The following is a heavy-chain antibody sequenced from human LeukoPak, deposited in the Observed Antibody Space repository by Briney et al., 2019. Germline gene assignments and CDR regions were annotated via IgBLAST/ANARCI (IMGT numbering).Heavy chain of an antibody. CDR3: TKERGSY. CDR2: ISSSADTI. CDR1: GFIFSSDE. J-gene: IGHJ4*02. V-gene: IGHV3-48*03. Sequence: PGGSLRLSCAASGFIFSSDEMTWVRHAPGKGLESVSFISSSADTILYADSVKGRFTISRDNGKNALYLQMNSLRAEDTAVYYCTKERGSYWGQGTLVTVSS.